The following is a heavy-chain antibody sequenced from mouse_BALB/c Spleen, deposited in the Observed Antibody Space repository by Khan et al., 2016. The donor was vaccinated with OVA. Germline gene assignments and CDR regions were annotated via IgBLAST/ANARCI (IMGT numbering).Heavy chain of an antibody. Sequence: VQLQESGPDLVKPSQSLSFTCIVTGHSNTSGYSWHWIRQFPGNKLEWMSYIYYIGTFNYNPSLKSRIPITRDTPKNQYLLQLNSVTTEDTATYYCARDGDYIDYWGPGPTVTVSS. CDR3: ARDGDYIDY. J-gene: IGHJ4*01. V-gene: IGHV3-1*02. D-gene: IGHD2-13*01. CDR1: GHSNTSGYS. CDR2: IYYIGTF.